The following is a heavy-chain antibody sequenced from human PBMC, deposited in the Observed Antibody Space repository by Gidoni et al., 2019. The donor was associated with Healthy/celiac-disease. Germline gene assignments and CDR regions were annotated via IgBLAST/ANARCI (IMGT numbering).Heavy chain of an antibody. J-gene: IGHJ4*02. CDR2: PIFGTA. Sequence: PIFGTANYAQKFQGRVTITADKSTSTAYMELSSLRSEDTAVYYCARDGGANGEKVMDYWGQGTLVTVSS. CDR3: ARDGGANGEKVMDY. V-gene: IGHV1-69*06. D-gene: IGHD3-16*01.